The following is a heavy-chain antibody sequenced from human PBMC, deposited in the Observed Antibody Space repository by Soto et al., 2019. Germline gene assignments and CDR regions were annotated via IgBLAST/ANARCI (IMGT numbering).Heavy chain of an antibody. CDR1: GYTFTGYY. Sequence: ASVKVSCKASGYTFTGYYMHWVRQAPGQGLEWMRWINPNSGGTNYAQKFQSRITMTTDTSTSTAYMELRSLRSDDTAVYYCARDYYGDGGAFDIWGQGTMVTVSS. V-gene: IGHV1-2*02. D-gene: IGHD4-17*01. CDR2: INPNSGGT. CDR3: ARDYYGDGGAFDI. J-gene: IGHJ3*02.